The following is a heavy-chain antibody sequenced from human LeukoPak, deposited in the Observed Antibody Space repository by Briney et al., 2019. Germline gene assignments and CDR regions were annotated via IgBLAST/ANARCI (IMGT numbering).Heavy chain of an antibody. CDR2: ISAYNGNT. V-gene: IGHV1-18*04. CDR3: AREGGYCSSTSCYPLGYYYYYGMDV. J-gene: IGHJ6*04. D-gene: IGHD2-2*01. Sequence: ASVKVSCKASGYTFTSYGISWVRQAPGQGLEWMGWISAYNGNTNYAQKLQGRVTMTTDTSTSTAYMELRSLRSDDTAVYYCAREGGYCSSTSCYPLGYYYYYGMDVWGKGTRSPSPQ. CDR1: GYTFTSYG.